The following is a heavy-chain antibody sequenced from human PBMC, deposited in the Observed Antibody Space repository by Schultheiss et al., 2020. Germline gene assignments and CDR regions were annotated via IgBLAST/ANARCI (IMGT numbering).Heavy chain of an antibody. CDR1: GGSISSYY. D-gene: IGHD1-26*01. CDR3: ARFGVGATSGAFDI. Sequence: SETLSLTCTVSGGSISSYYWSWIRQPPGKGLEWIGEINHSGSTNYNPSLKSRVTISVDTSKNQFSLKLSSVTAADTAVYYCARFGVGATSGAFDIWGQGTMVTVSS. V-gene: IGHV4-34*01. J-gene: IGHJ3*02. CDR2: INHSGST.